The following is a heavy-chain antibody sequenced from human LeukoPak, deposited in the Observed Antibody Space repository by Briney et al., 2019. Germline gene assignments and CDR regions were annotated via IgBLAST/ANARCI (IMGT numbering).Heavy chain of an antibody. CDR1: GGSISSYY. J-gene: IGHJ3*02. CDR2: VYGSGST. V-gene: IGHV4-59*08. D-gene: IGHD3-22*01. CDR3: ARQDYYDRSGFKGRAFDI. Sequence: SETLSLTCTVSGGSISSYYWSWIRQPPGQGLEWIGYVYGSGSTIYNPSLKSRLTISLDTSKSHFSLNLSSVTAADTAVYYCARQDYYDRSGFKGRAFDIWGQGTMVAVSS.